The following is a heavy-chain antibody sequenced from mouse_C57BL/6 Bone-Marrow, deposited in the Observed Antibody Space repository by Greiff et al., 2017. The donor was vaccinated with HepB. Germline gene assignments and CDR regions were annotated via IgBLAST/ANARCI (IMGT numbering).Heavy chain of an antibody. J-gene: IGHJ3*01. D-gene: IGHD3-2*02. Sequence: EVQVVESGGGLVKPGGSLKLSCAASGFTFSSYTMSWVRQTPEKRLEWVATISGGGGNTYYPDSVKGRFTISRDNAKNTLYLQMSSLRSEDTALYYCARSSAGTSWFAYWGQGTLVTVSA. CDR3: ARSSAGTSWFAY. CDR1: GFTFSSYT. CDR2: ISGGGGNT. V-gene: IGHV5-9*01.